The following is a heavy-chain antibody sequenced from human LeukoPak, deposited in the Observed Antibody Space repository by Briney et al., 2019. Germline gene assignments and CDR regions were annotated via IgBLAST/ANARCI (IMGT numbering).Heavy chain of an antibody. D-gene: IGHD2-15*01. CDR2: IYPGDSDT. CDR1: GYSFTSYW. J-gene: IGHJ5*02. CDR3: ARRGYCSGGSCYSSWFDP. V-gene: IGHV5-51*01. Sequence: WESLKISCKGSGYSFTSYWIGWVRQMPGKGLEWMGIIYPGDSDTRYSPSFQGQVTISADKSISTAYLQWSSLKASDTAMYYCARRGYCSGGSCYSSWFDPWGQGTLVTVSS.